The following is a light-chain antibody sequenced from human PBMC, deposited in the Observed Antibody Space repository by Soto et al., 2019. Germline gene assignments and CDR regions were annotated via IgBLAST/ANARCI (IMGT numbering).Light chain of an antibody. CDR2: DVT. V-gene: IGLV2-14*01. J-gene: IGLJ1*01. Sequence: QSALTQPASVSGSPGQSITISCTGTSSDVGGYNYVSWYQQHPVKAPKLMIYDVTNRPSGVSDRFSGSKSGNTASLTISGLQAEDEADDYCSSYTSSSSPDVFGTGTKLTVL. CDR1: SSDVGGYNY. CDR3: SSYTSSSSPDV.